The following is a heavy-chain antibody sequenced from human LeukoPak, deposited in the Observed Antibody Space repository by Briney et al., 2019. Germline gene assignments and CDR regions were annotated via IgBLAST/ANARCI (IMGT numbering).Heavy chain of an antibody. CDR3: ARGRGTYYLFDY. V-gene: IGHV3-21*01. Sequence: GGSLRLSCAASGFTFSSYSMNWVRQAPGKGLEWVSSISSSSRYIYYADSVKGRFTISRDNTKNSLYLQMNSLRAEDTAVYYCARGRGTYYLFDYWGQGTLVTVSS. CDR1: GFTFSSYS. CDR2: ISSSSRYI. D-gene: IGHD3-10*01. J-gene: IGHJ4*02.